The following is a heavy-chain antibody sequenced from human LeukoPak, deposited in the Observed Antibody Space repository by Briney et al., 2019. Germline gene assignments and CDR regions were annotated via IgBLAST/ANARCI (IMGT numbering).Heavy chain of an antibody. CDR3: ARAPVRGYSYGRFDY. CDR2: INSDGSST. V-gene: IGHV3-74*01. J-gene: IGHJ4*02. D-gene: IGHD5-18*01. Sequence: PGGSLRLSCAASGFTFSTYWMHWVRQAPGKGLVWVSSINSDGSSTSYADSVRGRFTISRDNAKNTLYLQMNSLRAEDTAVYYCARAPVRGYSYGRFDYWGQGTLVTVSS. CDR1: GFTFSTYW.